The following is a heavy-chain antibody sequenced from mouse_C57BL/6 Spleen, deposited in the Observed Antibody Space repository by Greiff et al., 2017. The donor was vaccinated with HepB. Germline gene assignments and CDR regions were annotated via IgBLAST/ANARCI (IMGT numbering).Heavy chain of an antibody. J-gene: IGHJ3*01. CDR3: ARTGSSYGSSSHFAY. D-gene: IGHD1-1*01. V-gene: IGHV1-20*01. Sequence: EVQLQQSGPELVKPGDSVKISCKASGYSFTRYFMNWVMQSHGKSLEWIGRINPYNGDTFYNQKFKGKATLTVDKSSSTAHMELRSLTSEDSAVYYCARTGSSYGSSSHFAYWGQGTLVTVSA. CDR1: GYSFTRYF. CDR2: INPYNGDT.